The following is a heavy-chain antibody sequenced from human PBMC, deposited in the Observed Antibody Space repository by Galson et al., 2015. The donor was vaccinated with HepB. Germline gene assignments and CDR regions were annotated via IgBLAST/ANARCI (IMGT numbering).Heavy chain of an antibody. J-gene: IGHJ5*02. Sequence: SLRLSCAASGFTFDDYGMSWVRQAPGKGLEWVSGINWNGGSTGYADSVKGRFTISRDNAKNSLYLQMNSLRAENTALYYCARVGTYYYGSGSYPAWFDPWGQGTLVTVSS. CDR1: GFTFDDYG. V-gene: IGHV3-20*04. CDR2: INWNGGST. D-gene: IGHD3-10*01. CDR3: ARVGTYYYGSGSYPAWFDP.